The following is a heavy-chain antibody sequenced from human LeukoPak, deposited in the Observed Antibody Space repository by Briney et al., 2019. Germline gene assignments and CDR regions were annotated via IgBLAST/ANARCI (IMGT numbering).Heavy chain of an antibody. Sequence: GASVKVSCKASGYTFTGYYMHWVRQAPGQGLEWMGWINPNSGGTNYAQKFRGRVTMTRDTSISTAYMELSRLRSDDTAVYYCARERITGTEHWFDPWGQGTLVTVSS. CDR1: GYTFTGYY. CDR3: ARERITGTEHWFDP. V-gene: IGHV1-2*02. CDR2: INPNSGGT. J-gene: IGHJ5*02. D-gene: IGHD1-7*01.